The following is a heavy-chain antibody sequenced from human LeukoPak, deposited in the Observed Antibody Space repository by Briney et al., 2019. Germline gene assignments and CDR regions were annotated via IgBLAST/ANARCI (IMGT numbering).Heavy chain of an antibody. Sequence: SETLSLTCTVSGGSISNYYWSWIRQPPGKGLEWIGYIYYSGSTNYNPSLKSRVTMSVDTSKNQVSLKLSSVTAADTAVYYCARRQNSVTIFGMIRVGYYYMDVWGKGTTVTVSS. V-gene: IGHV4-59*08. D-gene: IGHD3-3*01. CDR3: ARRQNSVTIFGMIRVGYYYMDV. CDR2: IYYSGST. CDR1: GGSISNYY. J-gene: IGHJ6*03.